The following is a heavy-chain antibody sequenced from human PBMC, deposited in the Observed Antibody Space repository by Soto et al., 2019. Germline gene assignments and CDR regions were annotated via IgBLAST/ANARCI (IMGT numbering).Heavy chain of an antibody. Sequence: QITLKESGPTLVKPTQTLTLTCTFSGFSLSTSGVGVGWIRQPPGKALEWLALIYWDDDKRYSPSLKSRLTITKDTSKTXXVXTXXNMDPVDTATYYCAHIPPNFNYYDSSGYPNYHFDYWGQGTLVTVSS. J-gene: IGHJ4*02. CDR1: GFSLSTSGVG. V-gene: IGHV2-5*02. CDR3: AHIPPNFNYYDSSGYPNYHFDY. CDR2: IYWDDDK. D-gene: IGHD3-22*01.